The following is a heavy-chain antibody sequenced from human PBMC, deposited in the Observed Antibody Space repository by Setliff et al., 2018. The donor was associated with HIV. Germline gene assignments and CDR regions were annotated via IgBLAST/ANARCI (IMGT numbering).Heavy chain of an antibody. J-gene: IGHJ5*02. CDR1: GYTFTDYY. CDR3: ASSNWQLVADH. D-gene: IGHD6-13*01. Sequence: ASVKVSCKASGYTFTDYYLHWVRQAPGQGPEWMGLINPNGGSTIYAQKFEDRLTVTWDTATTTLYMELRSLRFDDTAMYYCASSNWQLVADHWGQGTPVTVSS. CDR2: INPNGGST. V-gene: IGHV1-46*01.